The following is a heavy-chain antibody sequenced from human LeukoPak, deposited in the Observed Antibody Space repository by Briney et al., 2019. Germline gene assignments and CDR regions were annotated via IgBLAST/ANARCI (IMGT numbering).Heavy chain of an antibody. CDR3: ARAAAASLIRGLFDY. D-gene: IGHD6-13*01. V-gene: IGHV1-46*01. CDR1: GYTFTSYY. Sequence: ASVKVSCKASGYTFTSYYMHWVRQAPGQGLEWMGIINPSGGSTSYAQKFQGRVTMTRDTSTSTVYMELSSLRSKDTAVYYCARAAAASLIRGLFDYWGQGTLVTVSS. J-gene: IGHJ4*02. CDR2: INPSGGST.